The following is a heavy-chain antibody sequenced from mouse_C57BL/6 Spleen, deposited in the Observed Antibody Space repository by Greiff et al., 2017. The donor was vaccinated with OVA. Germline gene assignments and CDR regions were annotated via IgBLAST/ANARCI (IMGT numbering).Heavy chain of an antibody. CDR1: GFSFNTYA. J-gene: IGHJ3*01. V-gene: IGHV10-1*01. Sequence: DAGGGLVQPKGSLKLSCAASGFSFNTYAMNWVRQAPGKGLEWVARIRSKSNNYATYYADSVKDRFTISRDDSESMLYLQMNNLKTEDTAMYYCVRQKGYWFAYWGQGTLVTVSA. CDR2: IRSKSNNYAT. D-gene: IGHD2-2*01. CDR3: VRQKGYWFAY.